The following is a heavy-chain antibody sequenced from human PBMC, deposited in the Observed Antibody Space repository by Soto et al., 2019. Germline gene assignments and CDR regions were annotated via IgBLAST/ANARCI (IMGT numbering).Heavy chain of an antibody. CDR2: ISVYTGNT. Sequence: QVQLVQSGGEVTKPGASVKVSCKSSGYTFTSYGVSWVRQAPGQGLEWLGWISVYTGNTKQAQKFQDRVTLTTEASTSTGYLELRNVRSYDTAVYYCARDRCTTDNCYTHHFDVWGPETTVTVSS. V-gene: IGHV1-18*04. CDR3: ARDRCTTDNCYTHHFDV. J-gene: IGHJ6*01. D-gene: IGHD2-8*01. CDR1: GYTFTSYG.